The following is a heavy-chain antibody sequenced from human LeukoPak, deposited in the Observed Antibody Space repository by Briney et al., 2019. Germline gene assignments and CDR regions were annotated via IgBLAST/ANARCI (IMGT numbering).Heavy chain of an antibody. D-gene: IGHD5-12*01. Sequence: GGSLRPSCAASGFTFSDYYMSWIRQAPGKGLEWVSYISSSSSYTNYADSVKGRFTISRDNAKNSLYLQMNSLRAEDTAVYYCARDQGSGYDRDYYYYGMDVWGKGTTVTVSS. V-gene: IGHV3-11*05. J-gene: IGHJ6*04. CDR2: ISSSSSYT. CDR1: GFTFSDYY. CDR3: ARDQGSGYDRDYYYYGMDV.